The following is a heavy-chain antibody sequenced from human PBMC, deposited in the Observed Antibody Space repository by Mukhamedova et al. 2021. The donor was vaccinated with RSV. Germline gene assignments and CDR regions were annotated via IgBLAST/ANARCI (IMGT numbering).Heavy chain of an antibody. V-gene: IGHV3-23*01. D-gene: IGHD3-22*01. J-gene: IGHJ4*02. CDR3: ADPYYYDSSGLGGGGVSPN. Sequence: AISGSGGSTYYADSVKGRFTISRDNSKNTPYLQMNSLRAEDTAVYYCADPYYYDSSGLGGGGVSPNWGQGTLDTVSS. CDR2: ISGSGGST.